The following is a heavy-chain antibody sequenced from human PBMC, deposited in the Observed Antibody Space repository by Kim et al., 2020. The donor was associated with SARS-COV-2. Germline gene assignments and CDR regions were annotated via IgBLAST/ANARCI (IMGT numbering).Heavy chain of an antibody. J-gene: IGHJ4*02. Sequence: GGSLRLSCAASGFTVGDNHMTWVRQAPGKGLEWVSLIYGGGTASYAESVKGRLTISRDNSKNTLYLQMNNLRAEDTAVYYCAKIRAWGNDYWGQGTLVTVSS. CDR2: IYGGGTA. V-gene: IGHV3-53*01. D-gene: IGHD7-27*01. CDR3: AKIRAWGNDY. CDR1: GFTVGDNH.